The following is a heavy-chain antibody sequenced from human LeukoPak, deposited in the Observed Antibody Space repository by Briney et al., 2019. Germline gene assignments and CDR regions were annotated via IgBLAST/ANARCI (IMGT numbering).Heavy chain of an antibody. V-gene: IGHV6-1*01. CDR1: GDSVSSNSAA. CDR2: TYYRSKWYT. Sequence: SQTLSLTCAISGDSVSSNSAAWIWIRQSPSRGLEWLGRTYYRSKWYTEYAVSVKSRIAINPDTSKNQFSLQLSSVNPEDTAVYYCARLGSGSNYWGQGTLVTVSS. J-gene: IGHJ4*02. CDR3: ARLGSGSNY. D-gene: IGHD3-10*01.